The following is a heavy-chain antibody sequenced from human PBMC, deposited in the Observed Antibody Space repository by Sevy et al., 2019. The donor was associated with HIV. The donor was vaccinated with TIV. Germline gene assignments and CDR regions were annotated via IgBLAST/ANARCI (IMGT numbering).Heavy chain of an antibody. CDR3: AKAYIAAAGTLSYYYYGMDV. CDR1: GFTFSSYA. CDR2: ISGSSGST. J-gene: IGHJ6*02. Sequence: GGSLRLSCAASGFTFSSYAMSWVRQAPGKGLEWVSAISGSSGSTYYADSVKGRFTISRDNSKNTLYLQMNSLRAEDTVVYYCAKAYIAAAGTLSYYYYGMDVWGQGTTVTVSS. V-gene: IGHV3-23*01. D-gene: IGHD6-13*01.